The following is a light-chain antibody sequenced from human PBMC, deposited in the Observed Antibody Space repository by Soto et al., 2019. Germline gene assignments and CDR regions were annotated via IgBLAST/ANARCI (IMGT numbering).Light chain of an antibody. Sequence: SYELTQPPSVSVSPGQTASITCSGDKLGDKYACWYQQKPGQSPVLVIYQDSKRPSGIPERFSGSNSGNTATLTISGTQAMDVADYSCQAWDSSTASYVFGTGTKLTVL. CDR2: QDS. V-gene: IGLV3-1*01. J-gene: IGLJ1*01. CDR1: KLGDKY. CDR3: QAWDSSTASYV.